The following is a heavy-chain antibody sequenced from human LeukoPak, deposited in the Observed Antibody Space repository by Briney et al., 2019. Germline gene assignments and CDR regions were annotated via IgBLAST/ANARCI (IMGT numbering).Heavy chain of an antibody. CDR3: ARTSLGNYYDSSGYWQI. D-gene: IGHD3-22*01. CDR2: INPNSGGT. V-gene: IGHV1-2*02. J-gene: IGHJ3*02. CDR1: GYTFFHYY. Sequence: ASVKVSCEPSGYTFFHYYIHWVRQAPGQGPEWMGWINPNSGGTEYAQKFQGRVTMTSDTSISTAYMELSRLTSDDTAVYYCARTSLGNYYDSSGYWQIWGQGTMIIISS.